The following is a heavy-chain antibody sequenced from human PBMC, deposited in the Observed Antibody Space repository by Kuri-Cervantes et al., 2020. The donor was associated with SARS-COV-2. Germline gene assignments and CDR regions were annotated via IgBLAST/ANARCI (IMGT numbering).Heavy chain of an antibody. CDR1: GYTFTGYY. CDR2: INPNSGGT. J-gene: IGHJ5*02. V-gene: IGHV1-2*02. D-gene: IGHD2-2*01. CDR3: ARDPIVVDYNWFDP. Sequence: ASVKVSCKASGYTFTGYYMHWVRQAPGQGLEWMGWINPNSGGTNYAQKFQGRVTMTRDTSTSTVYMELSRLRSDDTAVYYCARDPIVVDYNWFDPWGQGTLVTVSS.